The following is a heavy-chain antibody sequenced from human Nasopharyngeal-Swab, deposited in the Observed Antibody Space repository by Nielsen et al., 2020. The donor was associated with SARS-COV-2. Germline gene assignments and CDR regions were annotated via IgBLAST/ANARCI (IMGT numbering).Heavy chain of an antibody. CDR1: GFTFSSYA. D-gene: IGHD6-6*01. CDR3: ARDKGAFGSSSYFDY. Sequence: GGSLRLSCAASGFTFSSYAMSWVRQAPGKGLEWVAVISYDGSNKYYADSVKGRFTISRDNSKNTLFLQMNSLRTEDTAVYYCARDKGAFGSSSYFDYWGQGTLVTVSS. J-gene: IGHJ4*02. V-gene: IGHV3-30-3*01. CDR2: ISYDGSNK.